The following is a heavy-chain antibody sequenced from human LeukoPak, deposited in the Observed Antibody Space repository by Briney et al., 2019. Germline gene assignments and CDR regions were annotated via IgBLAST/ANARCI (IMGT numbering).Heavy chain of an antibody. CDR2: IYPGDSDT. V-gene: IGHV5-51*01. Sequence: GESLKISRSGSGYSFTSYWIGWVRQMPGKGLEWMGIIYPGDSDTRYSLSFQGQVTISDDKCISTAYLQWSILKASDTAMYYCARFATYYDFWCVYSAGPEWFDPWGQGTLVSVS. J-gene: IGHJ5*02. CDR3: ARFATYYDFWCVYSAGPEWFDP. CDR1: GYSFTSYW. D-gene: IGHD3-3*01.